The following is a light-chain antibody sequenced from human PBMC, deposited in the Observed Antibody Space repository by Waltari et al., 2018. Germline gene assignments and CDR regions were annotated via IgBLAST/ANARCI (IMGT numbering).Light chain of an antibody. J-gene: IGLJ2*01. CDR3: SSYTSSITLV. CDR1: SSDVGGYNY. CDR2: EVS. V-gene: IGLV2-14*01. Sequence: QSALTQPASVSGSPGQSITISCAGTSSDVGGYNYVSWYQQHPDKAPQLVIYEVSHRPPGVSRRVSGSKSGNPASRTTSGLRAEDEADYYCSSYTSSITLVFGGGTKVTVL.